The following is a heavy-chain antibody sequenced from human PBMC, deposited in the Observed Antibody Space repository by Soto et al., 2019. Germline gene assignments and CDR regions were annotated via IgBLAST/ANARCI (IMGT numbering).Heavy chain of an antibody. CDR3: ARVGYRSIDP. J-gene: IGHJ5*02. D-gene: IGHD5-12*01. Sequence: XSVKVSCKASGYTFTCYYMHLVRQAPGQGLEWMGWINPNSGGTNYAQKFQGRVTMTRDTSISTAYMELSRLRSDDTAVYYCARVGYRSIDPWGQGTLVTVSS. CDR2: INPNSGGT. V-gene: IGHV1-2*02. CDR1: GYTFTCYY.